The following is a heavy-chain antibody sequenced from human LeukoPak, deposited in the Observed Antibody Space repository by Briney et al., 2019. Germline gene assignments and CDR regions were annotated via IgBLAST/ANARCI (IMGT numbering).Heavy chain of an antibody. V-gene: IGHV3-73*01. CDR3: TSAYCGGDCYSYYYYGMDV. J-gene: IGHJ6*02. Sequence: PWGSLTLSCAASGCTFSGSSRHWVRQASGKGLEWVGRIKSKANSYATAYAASVKGRFTISRDDSKNTAYLQMNSLRTEDTAVYYCTSAYCGGDCYSYYYYGMDVWGQGTTVTVSS. D-gene: IGHD2-21*02. CDR2: IKSKANSYAT. CDR1: GCTFSGSS.